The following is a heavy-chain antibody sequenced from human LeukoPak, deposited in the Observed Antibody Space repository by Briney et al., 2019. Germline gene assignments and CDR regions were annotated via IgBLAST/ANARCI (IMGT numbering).Heavy chain of an antibody. J-gene: IGHJ4*02. Sequence: GGSLRPSCAASGFTFSSHAMSWVRQAPGKGLEWVSAISGSGGSTYYADSVTGRFTISRDNSKNTVSLQLNSLRVEDTAVYYCAKAARSTVASAGDYWGQGTLVSVST. CDR2: ISGSGGST. CDR3: AKAARSTVASAGDY. D-gene: IGHD1-1*01. V-gene: IGHV3-23*01. CDR1: GFTFSSHA.